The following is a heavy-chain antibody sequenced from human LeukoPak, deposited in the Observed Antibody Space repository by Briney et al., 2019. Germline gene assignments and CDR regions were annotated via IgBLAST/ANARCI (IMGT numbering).Heavy chain of an antibody. CDR2: ITQEESER. CDR1: GFTFSTSW. Sequence: TGGSLRLSCAASGFTFSTSWMNWVRQAPGKGLEWVAMITQEESERYYVDSVKGRFIISRDNVKSSLYLQMNSLRAEDTAVYYCARAWYYYDSSGYPIGYWGQGTLVTVSS. J-gene: IGHJ4*02. D-gene: IGHD3-22*01. CDR3: ARAWYYYDSSGYPIGY. V-gene: IGHV3-7*01.